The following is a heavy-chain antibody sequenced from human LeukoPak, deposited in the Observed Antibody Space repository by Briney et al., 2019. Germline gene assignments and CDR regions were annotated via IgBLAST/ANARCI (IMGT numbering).Heavy chain of an antibody. V-gene: IGHV3-30-3*01. J-gene: IGHJ6*02. CDR3: ARVSDPPYYYYGMDV. Sequence: GGSLRLSCAASGFTFSSYAMHWVRQTPGKGLEWVAVISYDGSDKYYADSVKGRFTISRDNSKNTLYLQMNSLRAEDTAVYYCARVSDPPYYYYGMDVWGQGTTVTVSS. CDR2: ISYDGSDK. CDR1: GFTFSSYA.